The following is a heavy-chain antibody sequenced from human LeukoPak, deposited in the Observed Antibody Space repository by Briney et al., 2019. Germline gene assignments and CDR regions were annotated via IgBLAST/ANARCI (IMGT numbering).Heavy chain of an antibody. J-gene: IGHJ1*01. CDR2: VNGSGYSA. CDR1: GLTFSSYA. Sequence: GGSLRLSCAASGLTFSSYAMSWVRQAPGKGLEWVSSVNGSGYSAYYADSVKGRFTISRDNSRDTLFLQMSTLRLEDTAVYYCAKVVSYSSGWFFHTWGPGTLVTVSS. CDR3: AKVVSYSSGWFFHT. V-gene: IGHV3-23*01. D-gene: IGHD6-19*01.